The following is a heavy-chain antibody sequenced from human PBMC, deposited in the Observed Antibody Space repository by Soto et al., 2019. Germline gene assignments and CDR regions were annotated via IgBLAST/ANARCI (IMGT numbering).Heavy chain of an antibody. J-gene: IGHJ4*02. CDR2: IYYSGST. CDR3: ARGGMGWRETSCYHY. CDR1: GGSISSYY. D-gene: IGHD2-2*01. V-gene: IGHV4-59*01. Sequence: QVQLQESGPGLVKPSETLSLTCTVSGGSISSYYWSWIRQPPGKGLEWIGYIYYSGSTNYNPSLKSRVTISVDTSKNQFSLKLSSVTAADTAVYYCARGGMGWRETSCYHYWGQGTLVTVSS.